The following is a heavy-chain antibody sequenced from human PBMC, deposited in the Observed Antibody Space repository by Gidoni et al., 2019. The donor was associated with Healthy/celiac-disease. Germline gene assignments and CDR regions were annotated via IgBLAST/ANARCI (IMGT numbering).Heavy chain of an antibody. CDR2: INHSGST. CDR3: AGVVVVVVPAAMLFYYYGMDV. J-gene: IGHJ6*02. D-gene: IGHD2-2*01. Sequence: QVQLQQWGAGLRKPSATLSLTCALDGGSCSGYYWRWIRQPPGKGLEWIGEINHSGSTNYHPALKSRVTISVDTSKNQFSLKLSSVTAADTAVYYCAGVVVVVVPAAMLFYYYGMDVWGQGTTVTVSS. V-gene: IGHV4-34*01. CDR1: GGSCSGYY.